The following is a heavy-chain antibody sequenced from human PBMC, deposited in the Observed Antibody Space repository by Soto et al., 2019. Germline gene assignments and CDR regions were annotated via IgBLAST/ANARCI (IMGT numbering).Heavy chain of an antibody. J-gene: IGHJ4*02. Sequence: GASVKVSCKASGYTFTNFGISWVRQAPGQGLEWMGWISAYNGNTNYAQNFQGRVTMTTDTSTSTAYMELRSLRSEDTAVYYCARGPATAPDAYWGLGTLVTVSS. CDR1: GYTFTNFG. D-gene: IGHD2-2*01. CDR2: ISAYNGNT. V-gene: IGHV1-18*01. CDR3: ARGPATAPDAY.